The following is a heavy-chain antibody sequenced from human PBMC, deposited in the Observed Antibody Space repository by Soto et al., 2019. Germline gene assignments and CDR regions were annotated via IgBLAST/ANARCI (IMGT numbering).Heavy chain of an antibody. CDR3: ARDLSAVAGTGYYYYYGMGV. CDR2: ITDTGGDT. J-gene: IGHJ6*02. D-gene: IGHD6-19*01. CDR1: GFTFGSRA. Sequence: PGGSLRLSCVASGFTFGSRAMSWVRQAPGEGLEWVSTITDTGGDTKYADSVRGRFTISRDNSKNTLYLQMNSLRAEDTAVYYCARDLSAVAGTGYYYYYGMGVWGQGTTVTVSS. V-gene: IGHV3-23*01.